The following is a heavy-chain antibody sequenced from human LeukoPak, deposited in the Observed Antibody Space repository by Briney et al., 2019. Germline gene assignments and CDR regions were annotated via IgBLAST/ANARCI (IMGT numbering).Heavy chain of an antibody. CDR2: VYHSGST. CDR3: ARNGTVTVAGTKFNYFDY. V-gene: IGHV4-39*01. J-gene: IGHJ4*02. Sequence: SETLSLTCTVSGGSIISSTSYWVWLRQPPGKGLEWIGSVYHSGSTHYNPSLKSRVTISVDTSKNQFSLRLSSVTAADTAVYYCARNGTVTVAGTKFNYFDYWGQGTLVTVSS. D-gene: IGHD6-19*01. CDR1: GGSIISSTSY.